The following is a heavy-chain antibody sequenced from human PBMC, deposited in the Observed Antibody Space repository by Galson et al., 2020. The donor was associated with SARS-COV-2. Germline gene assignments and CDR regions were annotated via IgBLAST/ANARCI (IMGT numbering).Heavy chain of an antibody. CDR2: ISWNSGSI. V-gene: IGHV3-9*01. Sequence: SLKISCAASGFTFDDYAMHWVRQAPGKGLEWVSGISWNSGSIGYADSVKGRFTISRDNAKNSLYLQMNSLRAEDTALYYCAKDTIAVAGYIDYWGQGTLVTVSS. CDR3: AKDTIAVAGYIDY. CDR1: GFTFDDYA. D-gene: IGHD6-19*01. J-gene: IGHJ4*02.